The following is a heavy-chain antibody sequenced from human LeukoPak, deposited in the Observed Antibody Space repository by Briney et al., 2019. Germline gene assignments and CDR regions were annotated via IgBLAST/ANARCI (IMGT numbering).Heavy chain of an antibody. CDR3: AREPTSGREPTSGRPPDY. D-gene: IGHD5-12*01. CDR1: GGSISSHY. V-gene: IGHV4-59*11. CDR2: IYYSGST. Sequence: SETLSLTCTVSGGSISSHYWSWIRQPPGKGLEWIGYIYYSGSTNYNPSLKSRVTMSLDTSKNHFSLNLTSVTAADTAVYYCAREPTSGREPTSGRPPDYWGQGTLVTVSS. J-gene: IGHJ4*02.